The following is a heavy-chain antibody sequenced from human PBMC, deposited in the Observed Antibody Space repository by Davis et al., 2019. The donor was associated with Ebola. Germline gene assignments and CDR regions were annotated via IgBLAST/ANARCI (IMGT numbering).Heavy chain of an antibody. Sequence: ASVTVSCQASAYTFPTYVISWVRQAPGQGLEWMGRISTYNGNTNYAQKVQGRVTMTTDTSTSTAYMELRGLRSDDTAVYYCARNNWKLGLDAFDIWGQGTMVTVSS. J-gene: IGHJ3*02. CDR2: ISTYNGNT. CDR1: AYTFPTYV. CDR3: ARNNWKLGLDAFDI. D-gene: IGHD1-1*01. V-gene: IGHV1-18*01.